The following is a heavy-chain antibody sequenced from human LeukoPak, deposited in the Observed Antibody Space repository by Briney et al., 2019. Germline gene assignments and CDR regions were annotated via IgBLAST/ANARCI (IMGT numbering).Heavy chain of an antibody. CDR1: GLTFSIHW. V-gene: IGHV3-7*01. J-gene: IGHJ4*02. CDR3: VGGDY. Sequence: GGSLRLSCAASGLTFSIHWMNWVRQAPGKGLECVTNINQDGSDKYYVDSVKGRFTISRDNTKNSLYLQMNSLRAEDTAVYYCVGGDYWGQGTLVTVSS. CDR2: INQDGSDK.